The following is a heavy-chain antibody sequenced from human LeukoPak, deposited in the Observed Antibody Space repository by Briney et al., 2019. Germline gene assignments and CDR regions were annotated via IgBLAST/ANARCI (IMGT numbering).Heavy chain of an antibody. D-gene: IGHD4-17*01. CDR1: GFTFSSYA. Sequence: GGSLRLSCAASGFTFSSYAMSWVRQAPGKGLEWVSAISGSGGSTYYADSVKGRFTISRDNSKNTLYLQMNSLRAEDTAVYYCAREITLYSGDYGYYYFDYWGQGTLVTVSS. CDR3: AREITLYSGDYGYYYFDY. J-gene: IGHJ4*02. CDR2: ISGSGGST. V-gene: IGHV3-23*01.